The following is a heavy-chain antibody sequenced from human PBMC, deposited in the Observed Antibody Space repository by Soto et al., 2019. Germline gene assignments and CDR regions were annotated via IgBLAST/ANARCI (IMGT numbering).Heavy chain of an antibody. V-gene: IGHV3-7*01. D-gene: IGHD2-2*01. Sequence: SGGPLRLSYAGAGFAFRSFWSSWVSKAQGNGLEWVANINPDGSQKWYVDSVKGRFTVSRDNSDNTLYLQMSSLRVEDTAVYYCAKIPCGEYCSNTPTAFGEWGQGTMVTVSS. CDR2: INPDGSQK. CDR3: AKIPCGEYCSNTPTAFGE. CDR1: GFAFRSFW. J-gene: IGHJ3*01.